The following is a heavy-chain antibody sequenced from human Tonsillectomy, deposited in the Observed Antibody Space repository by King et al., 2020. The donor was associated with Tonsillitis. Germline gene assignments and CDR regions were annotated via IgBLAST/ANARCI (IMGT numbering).Heavy chain of an antibody. D-gene: IGHD3/OR15-3a*01. J-gene: IGHJ6*03. CDR1: GGSISTYY. Sequence: VQLQESGPGLVRPSETLSLTCTVSGGSISTYYWSWIRQPPGKGLEWIGYIYYSGSTNYNPSLKSRVSISVDTSKNQFSLKLSSVTAADTAVYYCARHPHPPTRQVDFYFYMDVWGKGTTVAVSS. V-gene: IGHV4-59*08. CDR3: ARHPHPPTRQVDFYFYMDV. CDR2: IYYSGST.